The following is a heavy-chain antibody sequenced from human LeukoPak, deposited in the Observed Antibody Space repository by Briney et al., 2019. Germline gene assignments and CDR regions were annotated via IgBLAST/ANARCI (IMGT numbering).Heavy chain of an antibody. CDR2: MSFDGSHE. Sequence: GGSLRLSCVASGLTFSNSAMHWVRQAPGKGLEWVAIMSFDGSHERYGDSVKGRFTLSRDNSKNTLYLQINSLRTEDTAVYYCARGGKCSDGKCYLIDYWGQETLVTVSS. CDR3: ARGGKCSDGKCYLIDY. D-gene: IGHD2-15*01. V-gene: IGHV3-30*04. CDR1: GLTFSNSA. J-gene: IGHJ4*02.